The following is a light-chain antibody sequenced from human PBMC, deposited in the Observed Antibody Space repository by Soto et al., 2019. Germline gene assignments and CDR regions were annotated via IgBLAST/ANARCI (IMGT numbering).Light chain of an antibody. CDR2: GAS. CDR3: QQYGSARWIT. CDR1: QSVSSSY. V-gene: IGKV3-20*01. Sequence: ESVFMQSPGTLSLSPGERATLSCRASQSVSSSYLAWYQQKPGQAPRLLIYGASSRATGIPDRFSGSGSGTDFTLTISRLEPQDFAVYYGQQYGSARWITCGQGTRLEIK. J-gene: IGKJ5*01.